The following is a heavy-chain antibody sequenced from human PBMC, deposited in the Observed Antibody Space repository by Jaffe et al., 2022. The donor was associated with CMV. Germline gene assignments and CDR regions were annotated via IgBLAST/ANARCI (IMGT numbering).Heavy chain of an antibody. V-gene: IGHV4-59*01. CDR1: GGSISSYY. Sequence: QVQLQESGPGLVKPSETLSLTCTVSGGSISSYYWSWIRQPPGKGLEWIGYIYYSGSTNYNPSLKSRVTISVDTSKNQFSLKLSSVTAADTAVYYCARAPVVAATHFDYWGQGTLVTVSS. J-gene: IGHJ4*02. D-gene: IGHD2-15*01. CDR2: IYYSGST. CDR3: ARAPVVAATHFDY.